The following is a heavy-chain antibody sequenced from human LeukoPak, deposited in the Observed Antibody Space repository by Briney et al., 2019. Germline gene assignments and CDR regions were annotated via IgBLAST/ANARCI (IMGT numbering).Heavy chain of an antibody. CDR3: AREEGAAGESFDF. V-gene: IGHV4-59*11. CDR1: GGSITGHF. Sequence: PSETLSLTCSVSGGSITGHFWSWLRQAPGKTLEWLGYVHDSGATDYNPSLKTRLTISLHTSTNQFFLRLTAVTAADTAFYYCAREEGAAGESFDFWGQGTMVTVSS. CDR2: VHDSGAT. D-gene: IGHD2-8*02. J-gene: IGHJ3*01.